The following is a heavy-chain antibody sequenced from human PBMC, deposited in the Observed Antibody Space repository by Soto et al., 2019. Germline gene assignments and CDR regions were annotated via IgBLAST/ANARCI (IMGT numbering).Heavy chain of an antibody. CDR2: INHSGST. CDR3: ARIRVTMVRGVIINYYYYGMDV. V-gene: IGHV4-34*01. D-gene: IGHD3-10*01. J-gene: IGHJ6*02. Sequence: SETLSLTCAVYGGSFIGYYCSFIRHPPLKGLEWIGEINHSGSTNYNPSLKSRVTISVDTSKNQFSLKLSSVTAADTAVYYCARIRVTMVRGVIINYYYYGMDVWGQGTTVTVSS. CDR1: GGSFIGYY.